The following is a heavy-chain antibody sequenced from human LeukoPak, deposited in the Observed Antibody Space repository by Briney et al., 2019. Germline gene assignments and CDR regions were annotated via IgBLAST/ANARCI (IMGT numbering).Heavy chain of an antibody. CDR1: GASISSYY. CDR3: ARGPIFGIVYNWFDP. Sequence: SETLSLTCTVSGASISSYYWSWIRQPPGKGLEWIGYVLYSEGTNYNPSLKSRVTISVDTSTNQFSLKLTSVTAADTAVYYCARGPIFGIVYNWFDPWGQGTLVTVSS. D-gene: IGHD3-3*01. V-gene: IGHV4-59*01. CDR2: VLYSEGT. J-gene: IGHJ5*02.